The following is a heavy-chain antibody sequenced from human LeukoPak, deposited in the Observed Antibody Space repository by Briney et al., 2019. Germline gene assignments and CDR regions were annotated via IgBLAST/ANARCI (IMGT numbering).Heavy chain of an antibody. CDR1: GFTFSSYW. D-gene: IGHD3-16*02. CDR2: INSDGSST. V-gene: IGHV3-74*01. J-gene: IGHJ4*02. Sequence: SGGSLRLSCAASGFTFSSYWMHWVRQAPGKGLVWVSRINSDGSSTSHADSVKGRFTISRDNAKNSLYLQMNSLRAEDTAVYYCARIYDYVWGSYRPYYFDYWGQGTLVTVSS. CDR3: ARIYDYVWGSYRPYYFDY.